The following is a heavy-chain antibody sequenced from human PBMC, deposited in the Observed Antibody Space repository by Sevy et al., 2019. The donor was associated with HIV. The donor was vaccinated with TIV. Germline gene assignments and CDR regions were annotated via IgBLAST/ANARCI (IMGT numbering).Heavy chain of an antibody. CDR2: MYHKGTA. J-gene: IGHJ4*02. V-gene: IGHV4-4*02. CDR1: GISITGSYL. Sequence: SETLSLTCAVSGISITGSYLWSWVRQPPGKGLEWLGDMYHKGTANYNPSLKRQVNISVDKAKNQCSLRMGDVTAADTAGYYCAAATGTDILGYYFQYWGRGTQVTVSS. D-gene: IGHD6-25*01. CDR3: AAATGTDILGYYFQY.